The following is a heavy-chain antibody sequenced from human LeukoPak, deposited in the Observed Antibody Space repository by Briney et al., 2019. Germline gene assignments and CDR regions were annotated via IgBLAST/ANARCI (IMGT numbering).Heavy chain of an antibody. Sequence: ASVKVSCKTSGYTFTGYYMHWVRQAPGQGLEWMGWINPNSGGTNYAQKFQDRVSMTRHTSISTAYMHLSRLRSDDTAVYYCARSPHILTGENFDYWGQGTLLTVSS. CDR1: GYTFTGYY. D-gene: IGHD3-9*01. CDR2: INPNSGGT. V-gene: IGHV1-2*02. J-gene: IGHJ4*02. CDR3: ARSPHILTGENFDY.